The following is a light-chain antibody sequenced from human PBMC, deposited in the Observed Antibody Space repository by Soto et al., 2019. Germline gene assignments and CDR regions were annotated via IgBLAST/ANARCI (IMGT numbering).Light chain of an antibody. V-gene: IGLV2-8*01. J-gene: IGLJ1*01. CDR2: EVS. Sequence: QSALPQPPAASGSLGQSVTSSCTGTSRDVGGYNFVSWFQQRPGEAPKLLSYEVSNRPSGVPDRFSGSKSGNTASLTVSGLQADDAADYSCCSFAGSGYVFGSGTKVTVL. CDR3: CSFAGSGYV. CDR1: SRDVGGYNF.